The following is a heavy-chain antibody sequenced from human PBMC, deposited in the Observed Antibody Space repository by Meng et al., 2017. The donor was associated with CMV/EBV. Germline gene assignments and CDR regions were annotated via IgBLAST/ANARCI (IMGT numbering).Heavy chain of an antibody. J-gene: IGHJ4*02. CDR3: AKGRRVATPGGFDY. Sequence: GESLKNSCAASGFTFRSYAMTWVRQAPGKGLEWVSAISGSGSSTYYADSVKGRFTISRDNSKNTLYLQMNSLRAEDTALYYCAKGRRVATPGGFDYWGQGTLVTVSS. CDR2: ISGSGSST. V-gene: IGHV3-23*01. D-gene: IGHD5-12*01. CDR1: GFTFRSYA.